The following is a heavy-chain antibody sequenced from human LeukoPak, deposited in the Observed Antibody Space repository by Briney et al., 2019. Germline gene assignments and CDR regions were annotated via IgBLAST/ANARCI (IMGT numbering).Heavy chain of an antibody. CDR2: ISAYNGDT. CDR1: GYTFTSHG. V-gene: IGHV1-18*01. CDR3: ARDPSNTSGWKTWFDP. D-gene: IGHD6-19*01. J-gene: IGHJ5*02. Sequence: ASVKVSCTASGYTFTSHGISWVRQAPGQGLEWMGWISAYNGDTKYAQNLQGRVTLTTNTLTTTAYLELRSLTSDDTAVYYCARDPSNTSGWKTWFDPWGQGTLVTVSS.